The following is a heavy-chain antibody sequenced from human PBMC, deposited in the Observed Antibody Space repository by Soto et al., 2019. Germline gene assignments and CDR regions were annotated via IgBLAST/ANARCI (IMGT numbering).Heavy chain of an antibody. Sequence: GESLNISCKGSGYSFTNYWIGWVRQMPGKGLKWMGIIYPGDSDTRYSPSFQGQVTISADKSISTAYLQWSSLKASDTAMYYCARQMDQQLSTGDMDDLCQEATLTISS. J-gene: IGHJ6*02. CDR3: ARQMDQQLSTGDMDD. CDR2: IYPGDSDT. D-gene: IGHD6-13*01. CDR1: GYSFTNYW. V-gene: IGHV5-51*01.